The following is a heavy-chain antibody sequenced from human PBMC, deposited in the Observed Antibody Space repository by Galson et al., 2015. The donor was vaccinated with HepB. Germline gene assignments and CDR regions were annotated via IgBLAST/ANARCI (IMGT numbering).Heavy chain of an antibody. CDR1: GYTFTSYY. Sequence: SVKVSCKASGYTFTSYYMHWVRQAPGQGLEWMGIINPSGGSTSYAQKFQGRVTMTRDTSTSTVYMELSSLRSEDTAVYYCARVRPLYDSSGSFDCWGQGTLVTVSS. CDR2: INPSGGST. CDR3: ARVRPLYDSSGSFDC. J-gene: IGHJ4*02. D-gene: IGHD3-22*01. V-gene: IGHV1-46*03.